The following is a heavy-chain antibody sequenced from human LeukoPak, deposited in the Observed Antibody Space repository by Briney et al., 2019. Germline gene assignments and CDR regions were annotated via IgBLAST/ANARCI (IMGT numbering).Heavy chain of an antibody. CDR1: GYSISSDYC. Sequence: SETLSLTSTVSGYSISSDYCWGWIRQPPGKGLEWIGSVCHTGATYYNPSLKSRLTISVDTSKNQFSLNLNSVTAADTAVYYCARLVVLVGATRWFYPWGQGTLVTVSS. V-gene: IGHV4-38-2*02. CDR3: ARLVVLVGATRWFYP. CDR2: VCHTGAT. J-gene: IGHJ5*02. D-gene: IGHD2-15*01.